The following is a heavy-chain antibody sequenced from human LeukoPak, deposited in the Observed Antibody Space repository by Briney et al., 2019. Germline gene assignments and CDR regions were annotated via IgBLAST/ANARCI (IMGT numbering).Heavy chain of an antibody. CDR2: IYYSGST. J-gene: IGHJ6*02. CDR3: ARAPDYGDYPPYYYGMDV. CDR1: GGSITNYY. D-gene: IGHD4-17*01. V-gene: IGHV4-59*01. Sequence: PSETLSLTCTVSGGSITNYYWSWIRQPPGKGLEWIGYIYYSGSTNYNPSLKSRVTISVDTSKNQFSLKLSSVTAADTAVYYCARAPDYGDYPPYYYGMDVWGQGTTVTVSS.